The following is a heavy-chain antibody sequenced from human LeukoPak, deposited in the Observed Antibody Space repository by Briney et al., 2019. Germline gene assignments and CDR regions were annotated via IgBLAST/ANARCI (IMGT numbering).Heavy chain of an antibody. CDR3: ARVFAAAGTGAIGY. CDR2: INPSGGST. J-gene: IGHJ4*02. D-gene: IGHD6-13*01. Sequence: ASVKVSCKASGYTFTSYYIHWVRQAPGQVLEWMGIINPSGGSTSYAQQFQGRVTMTRDTSTNTVYMELSSLRSEDTAVYYCARVFAAAGTGAIGYWGQGTLVTVSS. V-gene: IGHV1-46*01. CDR1: GYTFTSYY.